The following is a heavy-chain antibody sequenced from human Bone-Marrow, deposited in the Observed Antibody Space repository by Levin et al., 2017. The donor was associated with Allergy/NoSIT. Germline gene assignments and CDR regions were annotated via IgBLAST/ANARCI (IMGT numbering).Heavy chain of an antibody. D-gene: IGHD2-15*01. Sequence: GGSLRLSCAASGITLNIYGMHWVRQAPGKGLEWVAIISYDGNKQYYADSVKGRFTISRDNSKSTLYLQMNGLRAEDTAVYYCAKAQSTFCSGGTCYATNFAYWGQGTPVTVSS. CDR3: AKAQSTFCSGGTCYATNFAY. J-gene: IGHJ4*02. V-gene: IGHV3-30*18. CDR1: GITLNIYG. CDR2: ISYDGNKQ.